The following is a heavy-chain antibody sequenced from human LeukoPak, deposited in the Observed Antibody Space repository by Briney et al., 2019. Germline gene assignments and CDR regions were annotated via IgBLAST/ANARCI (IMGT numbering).Heavy chain of an antibody. CDR1: GDSINSLDL. Sequence: TSETLSLTCTVSGDSINSLDLWSWVRQPPGKGLEWIGEMYLSGTTHSNPSVKSRVTISMDTSKNQFSLKLNSVTATDTAVYYCARDASGFLWGQGTLVTVTS. CDR3: ARDASGFL. J-gene: IGHJ4*02. CDR2: MYLSGTT. D-gene: IGHD3-10*01. V-gene: IGHV4-4*02.